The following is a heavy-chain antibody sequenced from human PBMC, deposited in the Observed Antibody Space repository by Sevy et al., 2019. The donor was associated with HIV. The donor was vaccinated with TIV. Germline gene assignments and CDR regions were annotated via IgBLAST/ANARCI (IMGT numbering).Heavy chain of an antibody. CDR3: VGGWFGELDY. J-gene: IGHJ4*02. Sequence: GGSLRLSCAASGFTFSSYGMHWVRQAPGKGLEWVAVISYDGSNKYYADPVKGRFTISRDNSKNTLYLQMNSLRAEDTAVYYCVGGWFGELDYWGQGTLVTVSS. CDR2: ISYDGSNK. V-gene: IGHV3-30*03. D-gene: IGHD3-10*01. CDR1: GFTFSSYG.